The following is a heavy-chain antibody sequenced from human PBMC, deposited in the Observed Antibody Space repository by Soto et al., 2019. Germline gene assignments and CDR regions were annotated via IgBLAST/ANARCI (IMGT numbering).Heavy chain of an antibody. CDR1: GGTADRFA. Sequence: QVHLEQSGADVRKPGSSVRVSCKASGGTADRFAISWVRQAPGEGLEWMGGITPLFRTPHYAQKFQGRVNITADGSSNATYMDLGSLTFDDTAVYYCAWQSRDTPMVPFSQWGQGTLVTVSS. D-gene: IGHD2-15*01. J-gene: IGHJ4*02. V-gene: IGHV1-69*01. CDR3: AWQSRDTPMVPFSQ. CDR2: ITPLFRTP.